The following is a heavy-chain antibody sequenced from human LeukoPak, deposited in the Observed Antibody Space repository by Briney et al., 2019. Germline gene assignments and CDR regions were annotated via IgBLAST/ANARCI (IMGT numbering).Heavy chain of an antibody. CDR3: ARGFQGVYDY. J-gene: IGHJ4*02. CDR1: NGSMRSYY. CDR2: LFDARKI. V-gene: IGHV4-4*07. Sequence: SETLSLTCSVSNGSMRSYYWTWIRQPAGKGLEWVGRLFDARKINYNPSLGGRVTMSMDTSNNQFSLRMTSVTAADTAVYYCARGFQGVYDYWGQGALVIVSS. D-gene: IGHD5/OR15-5a*01.